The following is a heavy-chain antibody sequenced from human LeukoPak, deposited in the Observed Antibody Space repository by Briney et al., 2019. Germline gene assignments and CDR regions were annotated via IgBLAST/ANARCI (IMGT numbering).Heavy chain of an antibody. V-gene: IGHV1-18*01. CDR1: GYSFASYA. CDR3: ARLGVAGDPSSSEYFQH. Sequence: AAVKVSCMASGYSFASYAITWVRQAPGQGLDWMGWISLYNPKTNYAQKFQGRVTMTTDRSTSTAYMEPMSLTSDDTAVYYCARLGVAGDPSSSEYFQHWGQGTLLTVSS. D-gene: IGHD6-19*01. J-gene: IGHJ1*01. CDR2: ISLYNPKT.